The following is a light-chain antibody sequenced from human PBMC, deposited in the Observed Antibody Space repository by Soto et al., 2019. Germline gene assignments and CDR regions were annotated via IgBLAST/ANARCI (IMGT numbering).Light chain of an antibody. CDR1: QSISSH. J-gene: IGKJ1*01. CDR2: GAS. CDR3: QQYGSSLWT. V-gene: IGKV3-20*01. Sequence: EIVLTQSPATLSVSPWERAALSCRASQSISSHLVWYQQKPGQAPRLLIYGASSRATGIPDRFSGSGSGTDFTLTISRLEPEDFAVYYCQQYGSSLWTFGQGTKVDIK.